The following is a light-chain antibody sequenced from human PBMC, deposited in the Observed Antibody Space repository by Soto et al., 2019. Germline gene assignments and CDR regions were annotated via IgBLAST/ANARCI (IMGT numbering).Light chain of an antibody. V-gene: IGLV2-8*01. CDR3: TSYVGSDIWV. Sequence: QSALTQPPSASGSPGQSVTISCTGTSSDVGAYKYVSWYQQYPGKAPKLMIYEVSKRPSGVPDRFSGSKSGNTASLTVSGHQAEDEADYYCTSYVGSDIWVFGRGTKVTVL. J-gene: IGLJ3*02. CDR1: SSDVGAYKY. CDR2: EVS.